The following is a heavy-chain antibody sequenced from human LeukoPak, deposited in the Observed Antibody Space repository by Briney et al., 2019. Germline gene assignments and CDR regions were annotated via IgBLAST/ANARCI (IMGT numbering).Heavy chain of an antibody. CDR3: AELGITMIGGV. V-gene: IGHV3-23*01. CDR1: GFTFSSYP. Sequence: GGSLRLSCSASGFTFSSYPMSWVRQPPGKGLEWVSAIGGTDGSTYYADSVKGRFTISRDNSKNTLYLQINSLRAEDTAVYYCAELGITMIGGVWGKGTTVTISS. CDR2: IGGTDGST. D-gene: IGHD3-10*02. J-gene: IGHJ6*04.